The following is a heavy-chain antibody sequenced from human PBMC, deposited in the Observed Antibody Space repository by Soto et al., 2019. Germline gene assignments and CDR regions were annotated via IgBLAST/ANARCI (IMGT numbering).Heavy chain of an antibody. Sequence: SETLSLTCTVSGGSISSYYWSWIRQPPGKGLEWIGYIYYSGSTDYNPSLKSRVTISVDTSKNQFSLKLSSVTAADTAVYYCAKPSGSYLYYFDYWGQGTLVTVSS. V-gene: IGHV4-59*08. D-gene: IGHD1-26*01. J-gene: IGHJ4*02. CDR2: IYYSGST. CDR1: GGSISSYY. CDR3: AKPSGSYLYYFDY.